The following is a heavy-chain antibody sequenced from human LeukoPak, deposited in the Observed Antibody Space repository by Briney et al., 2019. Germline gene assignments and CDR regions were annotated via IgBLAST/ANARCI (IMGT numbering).Heavy chain of an antibody. J-gene: IGHJ4*02. V-gene: IGHV4-39*07. CDR3: ARDPAFHCSSTSCYFDY. CDR1: GGSISSGSYY. D-gene: IGHD2-2*01. Sequence: SETLSLTCTVSGGSISSGSYYWGWIRQPPGKGLEWIGSIYYSGSTYYNPSLKSRVTISVDTSKNQFSLKLSSVTAADTAVYYCARDPAFHCSSTSCYFDYWGQGTLVTVSS. CDR2: IYYSGST.